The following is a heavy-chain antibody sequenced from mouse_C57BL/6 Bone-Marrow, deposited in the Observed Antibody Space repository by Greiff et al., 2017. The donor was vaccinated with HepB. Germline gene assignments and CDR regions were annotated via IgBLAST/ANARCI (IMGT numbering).Heavy chain of an antibody. Sequence: VQLKESGPGLVKPSQSLSLTCSVTGYSITSGYYWNWIRQFPGNKLEWMGYISYDGSNNYNPSLKNRISITRDTSKNQFFLKLNSVTTEDTATYYCARVYDYGYAMDYWGQGTSVTVSS. CDR1: GYSITSGYY. CDR3: ARVYDYGYAMDY. D-gene: IGHD2-4*01. J-gene: IGHJ4*01. V-gene: IGHV3-6*01. CDR2: ISYDGSN.